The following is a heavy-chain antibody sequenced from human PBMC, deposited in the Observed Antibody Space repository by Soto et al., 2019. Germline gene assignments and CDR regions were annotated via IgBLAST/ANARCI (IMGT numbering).Heavy chain of an antibody. Sequence: EVHLVDSGGGLVKPGGSLRLSCAASGFVFRNAWINWVCQAPGKGLEWVGRIKSGGATDFAALARGRFAITRDDSRNMAYMQMNNLDTEDTAVYYCTTDSYSTIIDVRFDFWGQGALVTVSS. CDR3: TTDSYSTIIDVRFDF. D-gene: IGHD3-22*01. CDR1: GFVFRNAW. V-gene: IGHV3-15*07. J-gene: IGHJ4*02. CDR2: IKSGGAT.